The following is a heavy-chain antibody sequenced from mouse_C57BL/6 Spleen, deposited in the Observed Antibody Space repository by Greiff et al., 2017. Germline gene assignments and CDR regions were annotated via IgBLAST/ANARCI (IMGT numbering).Heavy chain of an antibody. Sequence: VQLQQSGPELVKPGASVKISCKASGYTFTDYYMNWVKQSHGKSLEWIGDINPNNGGTSYNQKFKGKATLTVDKSSSTAYMELRSLTSEDSAVYYCASSTVVDYWGQGTTLTVSS. CDR3: ASSTVVDY. V-gene: IGHV1-26*01. D-gene: IGHD1-1*01. CDR2: INPNNGGT. J-gene: IGHJ2*01. CDR1: GYTFTDYY.